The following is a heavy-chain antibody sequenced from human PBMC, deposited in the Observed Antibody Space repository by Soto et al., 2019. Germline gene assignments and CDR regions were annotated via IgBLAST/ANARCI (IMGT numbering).Heavy chain of an antibody. J-gene: IGHJ6*03. CDR2: INPNSGGT. Sequence: ASVKVSCKASGYTFTGYYMHWVRQAPGQGLEWMGWINPNSGGTNYAQKFQGWVTMTRDTSIGTAYMELSRLRSYDTAVYYCARGDYSNYVGYYYYMDVWGKGTTVTVSS. CDR3: ARGDYSNYVGYYYYMDV. D-gene: IGHD4-4*01. CDR1: GYTFTGYY. V-gene: IGHV1-2*04.